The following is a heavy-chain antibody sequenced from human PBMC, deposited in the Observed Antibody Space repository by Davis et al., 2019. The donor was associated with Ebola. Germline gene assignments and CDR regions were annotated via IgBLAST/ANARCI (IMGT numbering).Heavy chain of an antibody. Sequence: PGGSLRLSCAASGFNIRNNYINWVRQSPRKGLEWVSVIYSGGSTYYADSVQGRFTISRDNSNNTVYLQMNNMRAEDTAVYYCARDRRGVTIFGRPGEFDYWGQGTLVTVSS. V-gene: IGHV3-66*02. CDR3: ARDRRGVTIFGRPGEFDY. CDR1: GFNIRNNY. J-gene: IGHJ4*02. D-gene: IGHD3-3*01. CDR2: IYSGGST.